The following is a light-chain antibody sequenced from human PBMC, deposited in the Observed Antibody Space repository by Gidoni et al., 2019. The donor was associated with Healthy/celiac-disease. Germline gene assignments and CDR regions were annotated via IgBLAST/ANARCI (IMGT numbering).Light chain of an antibody. Sequence: DIQLTQSPSFLSASVGDRVTITCRASQGISSYLAWYQQKPGKAPKLLIYAASTLQSGVRSRFSGSGSGTEFTHTISSLQPEDFATYYCQQLNSLYTFGQGTKLEIK. J-gene: IGKJ2*01. CDR3: QQLNSLYT. V-gene: IGKV1-9*01. CDR2: AAS. CDR1: QGISSY.